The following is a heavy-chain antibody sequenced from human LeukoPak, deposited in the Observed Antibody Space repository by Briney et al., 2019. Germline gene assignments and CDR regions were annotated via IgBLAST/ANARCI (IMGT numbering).Heavy chain of an antibody. J-gene: IGHJ3*02. D-gene: IGHD3-22*01. Sequence: PGGSLRLSCAASGFTFSSYSMNWVRQAPGKGLEWVSSISSSSSYIYYADSVKGRFTISRDNAKNSLYLQMNSLRAEDTAVYYCARALYYYDSSGDAFDIWGQGTMVTVSS. CDR1: GFTFSSYS. CDR2: ISSSSSYI. V-gene: IGHV3-21*01. CDR3: ARALYYYDSSGDAFDI.